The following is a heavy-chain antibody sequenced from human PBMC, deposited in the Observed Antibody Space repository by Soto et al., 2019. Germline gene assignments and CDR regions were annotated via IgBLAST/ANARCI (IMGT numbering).Heavy chain of an antibody. CDR1: GFTFSNYG. CDR2: MSFDGSDK. V-gene: IGHV3-30*18. CDR3: AKQGATLCFDY. Sequence: GGSLRLSCVGSGFTFSNYGMHWVRQAPGKGLEWVAFMSFDGSDKQYADSVKGRFTISRDNSKNTLYVEMNSLRVEDTAVYYCAKQGATLCFDYWDQGTVVTVSS. D-gene: IGHD1-26*01. J-gene: IGHJ4*02.